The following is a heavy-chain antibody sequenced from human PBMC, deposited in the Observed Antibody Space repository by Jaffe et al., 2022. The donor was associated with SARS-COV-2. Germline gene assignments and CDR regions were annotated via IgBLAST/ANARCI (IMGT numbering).Heavy chain of an antibody. D-gene: IGHD3-10*01. CDR2: IYGSGRT. V-gene: IGHV4-4*07. Sequence: QVQLQESGPGLVKPSETLSLTCTVSGDSIRNFYWSWIRQPAGKGLEWIGRIYGSGRTNYNPSLETRVIMSIDTSKKQLSLKLTSVTAADTAVYYCARGLMVRGLSDQNWFDPWGQGTLVTVSS. CDR1: GDSIRNFY. J-gene: IGHJ5*02. CDR3: ARGLMVRGLSDQNWFDP.